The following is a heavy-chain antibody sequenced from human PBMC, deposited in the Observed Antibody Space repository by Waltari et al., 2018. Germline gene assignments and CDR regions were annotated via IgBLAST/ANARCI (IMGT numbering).Heavy chain of an antibody. V-gene: IGHV4-34*02. D-gene: IGHD2-15*01. CDR3: VRLEDCSGPGGNCYSGDSFALDV. CDR1: GGSFRGYY. Sequence: QVQLQQWGAGQLQPSETLSLTCAVYGGSFRGYYWGWIRQPPGKGLEWIGEINHNGNRNHNPSRRSRITMVVDTSRSQFSLKVNSVTAADTAVYYCVRLEDCSGPGGNCYSGDSFALDVWGQGTTVTVSS. CDR2: INHNGNR. J-gene: IGHJ6*02.